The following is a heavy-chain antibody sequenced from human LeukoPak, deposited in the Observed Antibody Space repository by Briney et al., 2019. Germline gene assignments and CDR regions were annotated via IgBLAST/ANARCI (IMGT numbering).Heavy chain of an antibody. CDR2: MNPNSGNT. D-gene: IGHD6-13*01. V-gene: IGHV1-8*01. CDR3: ARGIERGIAAAGTPPV. Sequence: ASVKVSCKASGYTFTSYDINWVRQATGQGLEWMGWMNPNSGNTGYAQKFQGRVTMTRNTSISTAYMELSSLRSEDTAVYYCARGIERGIAAAGTPPVWGQGTLVTVSS. CDR1: GYTFTSYD. J-gene: IGHJ4*02.